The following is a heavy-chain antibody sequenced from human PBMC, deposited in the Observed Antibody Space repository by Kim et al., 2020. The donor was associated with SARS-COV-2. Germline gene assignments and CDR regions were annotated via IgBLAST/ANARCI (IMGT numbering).Heavy chain of an antibody. Sequence: GGSLRLSCAASGFTFSSYDMHWVRQATGKGLEWVSAIGTAGDTYYPGSVKGRFTISRENAKNSLYLQMNSLRAGDTAVYYCARAQTSVAGDAFDIWGQGTMVTVSS. CDR2: IGTAGDT. CDR1: GFTFSSYD. CDR3: ARAQTSVAGDAFDI. V-gene: IGHV3-13*01. J-gene: IGHJ3*02. D-gene: IGHD6-19*01.